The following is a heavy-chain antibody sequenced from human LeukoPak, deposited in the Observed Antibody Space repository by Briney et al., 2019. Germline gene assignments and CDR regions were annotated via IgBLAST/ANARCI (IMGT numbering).Heavy chain of an antibody. CDR2: INPSGGST. CDR3: ARCSPISYGGNPESYYMDV. CDR1: GYTFTSYY. D-gene: IGHD4-23*01. Sequence: GASVKVSCKASGYTFTSYYMHWVRQAPGQGLEWMGIINPSGGSTSYAQKFQGRVTMTRDMSTSTVYMELSSLRSEDTAVYYCARCSPISYGGNPESYYMDVWGKGTTVTVSS. V-gene: IGHV1-46*01. J-gene: IGHJ6*03.